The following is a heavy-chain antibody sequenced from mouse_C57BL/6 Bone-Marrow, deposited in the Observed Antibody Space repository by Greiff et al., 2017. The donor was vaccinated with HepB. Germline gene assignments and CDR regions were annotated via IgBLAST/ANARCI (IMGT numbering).Heavy chain of an antibody. CDR1: GYTFTGYW. CDR3: ARGVRYYGSSYDYFDY. Sequence: VQLQQSGAELMKPGASVKLSCKAPGYTFTGYWIEWVKQRPGHGLEWIGEILPGSGSTNYNEKFKGKATFTADTSSNTAYMQLSSLTTEDSAIYYCARGVRYYGSSYDYFDYWGQGTTLTVSS. D-gene: IGHD1-1*01. CDR2: ILPGSGST. J-gene: IGHJ2*01. V-gene: IGHV1-9*01.